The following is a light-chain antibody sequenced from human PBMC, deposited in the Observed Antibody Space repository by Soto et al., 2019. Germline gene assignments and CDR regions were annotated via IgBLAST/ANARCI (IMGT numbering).Light chain of an antibody. J-gene: IGLJ7*01. CDR1: NSNIGTNT. CDR3: AAWDDSLNGVI. Sequence: QSVLTQPPSASGTPGQRVTISCSGSNSNIGTNTVNWYHQLPGTAPKLLIYTNNRRPSGVPDRFSGSKSGTSASLAISGLQSEDEADYYCAAWDDSLNGVIFGGGTQLTVL. V-gene: IGLV1-44*01. CDR2: TNN.